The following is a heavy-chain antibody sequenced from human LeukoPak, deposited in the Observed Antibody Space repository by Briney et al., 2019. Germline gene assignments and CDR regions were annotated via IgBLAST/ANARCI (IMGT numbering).Heavy chain of an antibody. J-gene: IGHJ4*02. CDR3: ATGIRYGNDY. Sequence: SETLSLTCNVSGGSIINYYWTWVRQPPGKGLEWIGYIYDSGSTNYNPSLKSRVTISVDASKNQFSLSLTSVTAADTAVYYCATGIRYGNDYWGQGTPVTVSS. D-gene: IGHD6-13*01. V-gene: IGHV4-59*01. CDR1: GGSIINYY. CDR2: IYDSGST.